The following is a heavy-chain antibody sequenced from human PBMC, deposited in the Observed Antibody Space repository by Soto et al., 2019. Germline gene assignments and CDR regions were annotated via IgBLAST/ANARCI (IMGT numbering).Heavy chain of an antibody. J-gene: IGHJ4*02. CDR1: GFTFSSYG. Sequence: QVQLVESGGGVVQPGRSLRLSCAASGFTFSSYGMHWVRQAPGKGLEWVAVIWYDGSNKYYADSVKGRFTISRDNSKNTLYLQMNSLRAEDTAVYYCARDNLAVVVMDYWGQGTLVTVSS. V-gene: IGHV3-33*01. D-gene: IGHD3-22*01. CDR2: IWYDGSNK. CDR3: ARDNLAVVVMDY.